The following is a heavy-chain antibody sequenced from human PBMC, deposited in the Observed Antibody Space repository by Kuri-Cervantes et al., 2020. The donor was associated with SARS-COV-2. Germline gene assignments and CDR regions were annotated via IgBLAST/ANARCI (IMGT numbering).Heavy chain of an antibody. V-gene: IGHV3-73*01. CDR3: TRRGPPLWYFDL. CDR2: IRSKANSYAT. D-gene: IGHD3-16*01. CDR1: GFTFSGSA. J-gene: IGHJ2*01. Sequence: GSLKISCAASGFTFSGSAMHWVRQASGKGLEWVGRIRSKANSYATAYAASVKGRFTISRDDSKNTAYLQMNSLKTEDTAVYYCTRRGPPLWYFDLWGRGTLVTVSS.